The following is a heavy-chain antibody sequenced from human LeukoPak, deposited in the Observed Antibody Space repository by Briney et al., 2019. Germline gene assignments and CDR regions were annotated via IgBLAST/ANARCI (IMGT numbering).Heavy chain of an antibody. V-gene: IGHV4-59*02. CDR1: GGSVNTYY. D-gene: IGHD3-10*01. CDR3: ARGFMVRGVSPFDY. J-gene: IGHJ4*02. CDR2: VYYTGST. Sequence: SETLSLTCSVSGGSVNTYYWSWIRQPPGKGLEWIGYVYYTGSTNYNPSLKSRVTIFEDKSKNQFSLRLSSVTAADTAVYYCARGFMVRGVSPFDYWGQGTLVTVSS.